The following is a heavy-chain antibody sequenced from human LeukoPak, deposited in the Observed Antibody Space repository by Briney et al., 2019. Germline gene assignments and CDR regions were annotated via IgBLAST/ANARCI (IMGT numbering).Heavy chain of an antibody. J-gene: IGHJ4*02. Sequence: PGGSLRLSCAASGFTFSRYGMHWVRQAPGKGLEWVAVISYDGSNKYYADSVKARFTISRDNSKNTLYLQMNSLRAEDTAVYYCARGLAYYYDSSAYFLDYWGQGTLVTVSS. V-gene: IGHV3-30*03. D-gene: IGHD3-22*01. CDR1: GFTFSRYG. CDR2: ISYDGSNK. CDR3: ARGLAYYYDSSAYFLDY.